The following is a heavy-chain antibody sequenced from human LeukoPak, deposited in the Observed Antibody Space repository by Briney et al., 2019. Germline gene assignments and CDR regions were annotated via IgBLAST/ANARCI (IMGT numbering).Heavy chain of an antibody. CDR2: INPNSGGT. V-gene: IGHV1-2*02. D-gene: IGHD3-3*01. J-gene: IGHJ4*02. Sequence: ASVNVSCKASGYTFTGYYMHWVRQAPGQGLEWIGWINPNSGGTNYAQKFQGRVTMTRDTSISTAYMELSRLRSDDTAVYYCARDRSLGSGYPAGYWGQGTLVTVSS. CDR3: ARDRSLGSGYPAGY. CDR1: GYTFTGYY.